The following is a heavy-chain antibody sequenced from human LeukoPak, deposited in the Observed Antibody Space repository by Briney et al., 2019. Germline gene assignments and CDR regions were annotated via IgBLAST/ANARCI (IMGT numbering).Heavy chain of an antibody. CDR1: GGTFSSYA. V-gene: IGHV1-69*13. CDR3: ARSDGLRAEFDY. Sequence: ASVKVSCKASGGTFSSYAISWVRQAPGQGLEWMGGIIPIFGTANYAQKFQGRVTITADESTSTAYMELSSLRSEDTAVYYCARSDGLRAEFDYWGQGTLVTVSS. J-gene: IGHJ4*02. CDR2: IIPIFGTA. D-gene: IGHD5/OR15-5a*01.